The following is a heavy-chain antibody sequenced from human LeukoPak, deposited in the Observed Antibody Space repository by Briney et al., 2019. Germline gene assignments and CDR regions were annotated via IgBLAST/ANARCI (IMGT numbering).Heavy chain of an antibody. J-gene: IGHJ5*02. D-gene: IGHD6-19*01. CDR3: ARLGYSSGWVNWFDP. CDR1: GGSISWSSYY. V-gene: IGHV4-39*01. Sequence: SETLSLTCTVSGGSISWSSYYWGWIRQPPGKGLEWIGSMYYSGSTYYNPSLKSRVTISVDTSKNQVSLKLSSVTAADTAVYHCARLGYSSGWVNWFDPWGQGTLVTVSS. CDR2: MYYSGST.